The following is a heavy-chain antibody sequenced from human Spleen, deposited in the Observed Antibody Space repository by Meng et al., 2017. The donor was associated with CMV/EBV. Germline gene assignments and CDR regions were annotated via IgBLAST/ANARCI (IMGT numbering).Heavy chain of an antibody. CDR3: AKLGQLGDFGY. CDR1: GYTFTDFY. D-gene: IGHD3-10*01. CDR2: INPNSGAT. V-gene: IGHV1-2*02. J-gene: IGHJ4*02. Sequence: ASVKVSCKASGYTFTDFYMHWVRQAPGQGLEWMGWINPNSGATRYAQTFQDRVSVTRDTSISTVYMQLSGLTSDDTAVYYCAKLGQLGDFGYWGQGTLVTVSS.